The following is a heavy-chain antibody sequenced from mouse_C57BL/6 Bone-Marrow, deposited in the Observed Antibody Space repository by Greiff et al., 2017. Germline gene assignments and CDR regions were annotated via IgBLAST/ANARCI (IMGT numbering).Heavy chain of an antibody. D-gene: IGHD1-1*01. J-gene: IGHJ2*01. CDR2: IRSKSNNYAT. Sequence: EVQLVESGGGLVQPKGSLKLSCAASGFSLNTYAMNWVRQAPGKGLEWVARIRSKSNNYATYYADSVKDRFTISRDDSERMLYLQMNNLKTEDQAMYYCVRQYYGSSFFDYWGQGTTLTVSS. CDR3: VRQYYGSSFFDY. V-gene: IGHV10-1*01. CDR1: GFSLNTYA.